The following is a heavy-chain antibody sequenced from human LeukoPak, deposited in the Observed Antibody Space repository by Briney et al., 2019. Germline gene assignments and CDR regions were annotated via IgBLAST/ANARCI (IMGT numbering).Heavy chain of an antibody. CDR2: INPSGGST. CDR1: GYTFTSYY. V-gene: IGHV1-46*01. Sequence: ASVKVSFKASGYTFTSYYIHWVRQAPGQGLEWMGIINPSGGSTSYAQKFQGRLTMTRDTSTSTLYMELSSLRSEDTAVYYCARVGTMTHRVYYFDYWGQGTLVTVSS. D-gene: IGHD1-1*01. J-gene: IGHJ4*02. CDR3: ARVGTMTHRVYYFDY.